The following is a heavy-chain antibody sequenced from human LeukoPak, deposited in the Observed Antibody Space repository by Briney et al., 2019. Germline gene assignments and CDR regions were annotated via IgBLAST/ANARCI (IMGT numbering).Heavy chain of an antibody. J-gene: IGHJ4*02. CDR1: GFTFSSYG. Sequence: GGSLRLSCAASGFTFSSYGVHWVRQAPGKGLEWVAVIWYDGSNKYYVDSVKGRFTISRDNAKNSLYLQMNSLRAEDTAVYYCARTIRGYWGQGTLVTVSS. CDR2: IWYDGSNK. V-gene: IGHV3-33*03. D-gene: IGHD1-7*01. CDR3: ARTIRGY.